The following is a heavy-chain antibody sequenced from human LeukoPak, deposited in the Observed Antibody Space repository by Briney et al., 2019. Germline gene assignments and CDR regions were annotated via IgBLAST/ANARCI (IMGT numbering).Heavy chain of an antibody. CDR2: IYYSGST. CDR1: GGSISSSGYY. CDR3: ARSYNWNLGILVY. J-gene: IGHJ4*02. Sequence: SETLSLTCTVSGGSISSSGYYWGWIRQPPGKGLEWIGSIYYSGSTYYNPSLKSRVTISVDTSKNQFSLKLSSVTAADTAVYYCARSYNWNLGILVYWGQGTLVTVSS. D-gene: IGHD1-20*01. V-gene: IGHV4-39*07.